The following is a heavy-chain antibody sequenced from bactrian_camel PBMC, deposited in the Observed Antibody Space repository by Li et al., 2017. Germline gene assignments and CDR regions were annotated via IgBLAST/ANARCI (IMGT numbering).Heavy chain of an antibody. D-gene: IGHD2*01. V-gene: IGHV3S1*01. CDR3: AADVRGGSNVCGKPDT. CDR2: IIARDGRP. J-gene: IGHJ4*01. Sequence: HVQLVESGGGSVQAGGSLRLSCAVTGVRDSKFCMAWFRRAPGKERVWVAIIARDGRPVLADSVNGRFTITKDTISQTLNLQMNALKPEDSGMYYCAADVRGGSNVCGKPDTWGQGTQVTVS. CDR1: GVRDSKFC.